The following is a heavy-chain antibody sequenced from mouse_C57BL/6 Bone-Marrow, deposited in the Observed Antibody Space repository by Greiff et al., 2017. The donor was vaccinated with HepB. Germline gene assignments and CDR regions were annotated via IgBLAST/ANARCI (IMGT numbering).Heavy chain of an antibody. CDR1: GYSITSGYY. Sequence: EVKLVESGPGLVKPSQSLSLTCSVTGYSITSGYYWNWIRQFPGNKLEWMGYISYDGSNNYNPSLKNRISITRDTSKNQFFLKLNSVTTEDTATYYCARGAVVAAEGFAYWGQGTLVTVSA. CDR2: ISYDGSN. V-gene: IGHV3-6*01. J-gene: IGHJ3*01. D-gene: IGHD1-1*01. CDR3: ARGAVVAAEGFAY.